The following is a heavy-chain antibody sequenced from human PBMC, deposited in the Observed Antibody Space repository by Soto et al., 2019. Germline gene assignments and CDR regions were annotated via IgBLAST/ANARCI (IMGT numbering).Heavy chain of an antibody. Sequence: ETLSLTCTVSGGSISSYYWSWIRQPPGKGLEWIGYIYYSGSTNYNPSLKSRVTISVDTSKNQFSLKLSSVTAADTAVYYCARRYGASFDNWGQGTRVTVSS. D-gene: IGHD4-17*01. V-gene: IGHV4-59*01. J-gene: IGHJ4*02. CDR2: IYYSGST. CDR1: GGSISSYY. CDR3: ARRYGASFDN.